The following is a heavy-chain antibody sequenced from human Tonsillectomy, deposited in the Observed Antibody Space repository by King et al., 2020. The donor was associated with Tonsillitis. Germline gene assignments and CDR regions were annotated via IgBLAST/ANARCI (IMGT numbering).Heavy chain of an antibody. V-gene: IGHV3-30*18. CDR1: GFTFSSYG. CDR3: AKDRGDCSSTSCYYGMDV. D-gene: IGHD2-2*01. J-gene: IGHJ6*02. CDR2: ISYDGSNK. Sequence: VQLVESGGGVVQPGRSLRLSCAASGFTFSSYGMHRVRQAPGKGLEWVAVISYDGSNKYYADSVKGRFTISRDNSKNTLYLQMNSLRAEDTAVYYCAKDRGDCSSTSCYYGMDVWGQGTTVTVSS.